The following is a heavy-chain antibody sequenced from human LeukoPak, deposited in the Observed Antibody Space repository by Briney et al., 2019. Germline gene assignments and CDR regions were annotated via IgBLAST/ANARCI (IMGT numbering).Heavy chain of an antibody. V-gene: IGHV3-20*04. CDR3: AREGIYCVNGVCYLDY. D-gene: IGHD2-8*01. J-gene: IGHJ4*02. Sequence: GGSLRLSCAASGLKFDDYGMSWVRQAPGKGLQWVSGVSWNGGNTGYADSVKGRFTISRDNAKNSLFLQVNSLRADDTAFYYCAREGIYCVNGVCYLDYWGQGTLVTVSS. CDR2: VSWNGGNT. CDR1: GLKFDDYG.